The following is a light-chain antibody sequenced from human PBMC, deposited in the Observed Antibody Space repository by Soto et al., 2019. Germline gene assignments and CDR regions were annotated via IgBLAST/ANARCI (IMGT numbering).Light chain of an antibody. CDR1: SGHSNYA. J-gene: IGLJ2*01. CDR2: VNGDGSH. V-gene: IGLV4-69*01. CDR3: QTWGTGTSVV. Sequence: QSVLTQPPSASAPLGASVNLTCTLSSGHSNYAIAWHQQQPEKGPRFLMKVNGDGSHIKGDEIPDRFSGSSSGAERYLTISSLQSDDGADYYCQTWGTGTSVVFGGGTKLTVL.